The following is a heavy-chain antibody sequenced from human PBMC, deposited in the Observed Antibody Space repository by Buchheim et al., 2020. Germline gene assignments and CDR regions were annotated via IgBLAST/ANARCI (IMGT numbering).Heavy chain of an antibody. CDR1: GFSFMSNS. D-gene: IGHD3-22*01. J-gene: IGHJ4*02. Sequence: EVQLVESGGDLVQPGGSLRLSCAGSGFSFMSNSMNWVRQAPGKGLEWVSFISSSSSTTHYADSVKGRFTISRDNAKNSLYLQMNSLRAEDTAVYYCARVAGYSDSSGYYPLDYWGQGTL. CDR2: ISSSSSTT. V-gene: IGHV3-48*01. CDR3: ARVAGYSDSSGYYPLDY.